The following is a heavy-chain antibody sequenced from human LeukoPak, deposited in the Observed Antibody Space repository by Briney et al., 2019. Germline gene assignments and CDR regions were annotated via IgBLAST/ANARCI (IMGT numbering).Heavy chain of an antibody. CDR2: ISSSSSYI. Sequence: GGSLRLSCAASGFTFSSYSMNWVRQAPGKGLEWVSSISSSSSYIYYADSVKGRFTISRDNAKKSLYLQMNSLRAEDTAVYYCARDSSGYYVPRYFQHWGQGTLVTVSS. D-gene: IGHD3-22*01. V-gene: IGHV3-21*01. CDR3: ARDSSGYYVPRYFQH. CDR1: GFTFSSYS. J-gene: IGHJ1*01.